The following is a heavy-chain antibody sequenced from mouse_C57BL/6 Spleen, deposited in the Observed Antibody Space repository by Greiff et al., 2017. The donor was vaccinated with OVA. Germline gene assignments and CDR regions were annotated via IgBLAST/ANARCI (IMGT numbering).Heavy chain of an antibody. D-gene: IGHD1-1*01. CDR1: GYTFTDYN. V-gene: IGHV1-18*01. CDR3: ARPYGSSYEWYFDV. J-gene: IGHJ1*03. Sequence: VQLQQSGPELVKPGASVKIPCKASGYTFTDYNMDWVKQSHGKSLEWIGDINPNNGGTIYNQKFKGKATLTVDKSSSTAYMELRSLTSEDTAVYYCARPYGSSYEWYFDVWGTGTTVTVSS. CDR2: INPNNGGT.